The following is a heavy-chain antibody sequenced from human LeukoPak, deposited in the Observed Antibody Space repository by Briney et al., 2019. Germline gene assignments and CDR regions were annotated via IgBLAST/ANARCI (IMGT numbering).Heavy chain of an antibody. CDR1: GYTFTSYD. D-gene: IGHD2-15*01. Sequence: ASVKVSCKASGYTFTSYDINWVRQATGQGLEWMGWMNPNSGNTGYAQKFQGRVTITRNTSISTAYMELSSLRSEDTAVYYCARDRCSGGSCYHVTEYYYYYMDVWGKGTTVTVSS. CDR3: ARDRCSGGSCYHVTEYYYYYMDV. V-gene: IGHV1-8*03. CDR2: MNPNSGNT. J-gene: IGHJ6*03.